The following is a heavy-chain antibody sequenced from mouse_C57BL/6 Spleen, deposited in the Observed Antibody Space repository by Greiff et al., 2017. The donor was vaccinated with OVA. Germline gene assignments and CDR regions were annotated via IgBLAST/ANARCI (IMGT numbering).Heavy chain of an antibody. CDR2: ISNGGGST. CDR3: ARHYYDYDEAMDY. Sequence: EVQRVESGGGLVQPGGSLKLSCAASGFTFSDYYMYWVRQTPEKRLEWVAYISNGGGSTYYPDTVKGRFTISRDNAKNTLYLQMSRLKSEDTAMYYCARHYYDYDEAMDYWGQGTSVTVSS. CDR1: GFTFSDYY. D-gene: IGHD2-4*01. V-gene: IGHV5-12*01. J-gene: IGHJ4*01.